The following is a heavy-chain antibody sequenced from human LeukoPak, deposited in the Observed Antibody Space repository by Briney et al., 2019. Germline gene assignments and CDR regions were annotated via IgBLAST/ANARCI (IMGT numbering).Heavy chain of an antibody. V-gene: IGHV1-2*02. CDR3: ARDRSTGYYYDSSGYEY. D-gene: IGHD3-22*01. CDR2: INPNSGGT. Sequence: EASVKVSCKASGYTFTGYYMHWVRQAPGQGLEWMGWINPNSGGTNYAQKFQGRVTMTRDTSISTAYMELSRLRSDDTAVYYCARDRSTGYYYDSSGYEYWGQGTLVTVSS. CDR1: GYTFTGYY. J-gene: IGHJ4*02.